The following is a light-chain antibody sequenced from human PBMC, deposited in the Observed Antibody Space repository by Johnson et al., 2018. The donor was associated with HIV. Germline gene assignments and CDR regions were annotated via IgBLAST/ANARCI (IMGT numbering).Light chain of an antibody. Sequence: QAVLTQPPSVSAAPGQKVTISCSGSSSNIGHNYVSWYQQLPGTAPKLLISANHKRPSVIPDRFSGSKSGTSATLGITGLQTGDEADYYCGTWDSSLDSYVFGTGTKVAVL. J-gene: IGLJ1*01. CDR1: SSNIGHNY. CDR3: GTWDSSLDSYV. CDR2: ANH. V-gene: IGLV1-51*01.